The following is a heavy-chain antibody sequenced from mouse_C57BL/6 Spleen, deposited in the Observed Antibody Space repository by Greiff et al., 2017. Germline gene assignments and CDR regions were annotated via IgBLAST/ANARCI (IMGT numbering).Heavy chain of an antibody. CDR2: IYPSDSET. CDR3: ARTPLANWYYFDY. CDR1: GYTFTSYW. D-gene: IGHD4-1*01. J-gene: IGHJ2*01. Sequence: QVQLQQPGAELVRPGSSVKLSCKASGYTFTSYWMDWVKQRPGQGLEWIGNIYPSDSETHYNQQFKDKATLPVDKSSSTAYMQLSSLTSEDSAVYYCARTPLANWYYFDYWGQGTTLTVSS. V-gene: IGHV1-61*01.